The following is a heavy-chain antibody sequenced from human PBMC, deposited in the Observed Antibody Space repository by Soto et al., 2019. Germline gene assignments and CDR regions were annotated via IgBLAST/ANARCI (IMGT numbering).Heavy chain of an antibody. V-gene: IGHV3-30*03. Sequence: GESLKISCAASGFTFSDYAMHWVRQAPGKGLEWVAVVSHDGRNTHYADSVKGRFTISRDNSKNTLFLQMNTLRAEDTAVYYCARGDYYDTNGPFSDAFDVWGQGTMVTVSS. CDR1: GFTFSDYA. D-gene: IGHD2-8*01. CDR3: ARGDYYDTNGPFSDAFDV. CDR2: VSHDGRNT. J-gene: IGHJ3*01.